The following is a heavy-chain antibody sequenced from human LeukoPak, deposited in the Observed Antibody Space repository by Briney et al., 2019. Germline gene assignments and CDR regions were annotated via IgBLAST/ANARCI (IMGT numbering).Heavy chain of an antibody. CDR3: ARGNTAMVIFDY. D-gene: IGHD5-18*01. V-gene: IGHV3-21*01. Sequence: GGSLRLSCAASGFTFSSYSMNWVRQAPGMGLEWVSSISSSSSYIYYADSVKGRFTISRDNAKNSLYLQMNSLRAEDTAVYYCARGNTAMVIFDYWGQGTLVTVSS. CDR2: ISSSSSYI. J-gene: IGHJ4*02. CDR1: GFTFSSYS.